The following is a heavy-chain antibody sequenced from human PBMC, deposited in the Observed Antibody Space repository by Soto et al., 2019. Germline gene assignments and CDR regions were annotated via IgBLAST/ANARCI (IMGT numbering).Heavy chain of an antibody. J-gene: IGHJ5*02. CDR3: ARRIAARPSWFDP. CDR2: INHSGST. Sequence: QVQLQQWGAGLLKPSETLSLTCAVYGGSFSGYYWSWIRQPPGKGLEWIGEINHSGSTNYNPSLKSRVTISVDTSKTQFSLKLSSVTAADTAVYYCARRIAARPSWFDPWGQGTLVTVSS. V-gene: IGHV4-34*01. D-gene: IGHD6-6*01. CDR1: GGSFSGYY.